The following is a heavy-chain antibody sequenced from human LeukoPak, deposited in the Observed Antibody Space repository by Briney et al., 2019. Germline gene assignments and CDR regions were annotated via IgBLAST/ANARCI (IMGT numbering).Heavy chain of an antibody. Sequence: SQTLSLTCTVSGGSISSDDYYWSWIHQPPGKGLEWIGSIYYSGSTYYNPSLKSRITISVDTSKNQFSLKLSSVTAADTAVYYCARSNSYDFWSGYYMDVWGKGTTVTVSS. J-gene: IGHJ6*03. CDR2: IYYSGST. CDR3: ARSNSYDFWSGYYMDV. CDR1: GGSISSDDYY. V-gene: IGHV4-30-4*08. D-gene: IGHD3-3*01.